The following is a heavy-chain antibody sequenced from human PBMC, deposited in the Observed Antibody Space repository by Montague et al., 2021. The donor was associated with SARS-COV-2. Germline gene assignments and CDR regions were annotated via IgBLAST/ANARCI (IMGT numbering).Heavy chain of an antibody. D-gene: IGHD4-17*01. J-gene: IGHJ6*02. CDR2: INHSGST. CDR1: GGSFSDYY. V-gene: IGHV4-34*01. CDR3: ASVPTVTTKSYYYYGMDV. Sequence: SETLSLTCAVYGGSFSDYYWSWIRQPPGKGLEWIGEINHSGSTNYNPSLKSRVTISVDTSKNQFSLKLSSVTAADTAVYYCASVPTVTTKSYYYYGMDVWGQGTTVTVSS.